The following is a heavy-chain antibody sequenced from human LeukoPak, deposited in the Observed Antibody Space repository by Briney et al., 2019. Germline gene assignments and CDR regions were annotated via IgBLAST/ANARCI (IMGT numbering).Heavy chain of an antibody. CDR1: GFTFSSYW. CDR3: ARDFPLLMGLSGFDY. D-gene: IGHD2-8*01. V-gene: IGHV3-74*01. Sequence: SGGSLRLSCAASGFTFSSYWMHWVRQAPGKGLVWVSRINSDGSSTSYADSVKGRFTISRDNAKNTLYLQMNSLRAEDTAVYYCARDFPLLMGLSGFDYWGQGTLVTVSS. CDR2: INSDGSST. J-gene: IGHJ4*02.